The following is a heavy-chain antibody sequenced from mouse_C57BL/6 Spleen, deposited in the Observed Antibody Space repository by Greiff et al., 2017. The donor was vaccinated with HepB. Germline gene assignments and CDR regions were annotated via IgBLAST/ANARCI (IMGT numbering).Heavy chain of an antibody. J-gene: IGHJ3*01. CDR3: ARVTTVVPAY. CDR2: ISSGSSTI. Sequence: DVMLVESGGGLVKPGGSLKLSCAASGFTFSDYGMHWVRQAPEKGLEWVAYISSGSSTIYYADTVKGRFTISRDNAKNTLFLQMTSLRSEDTAMYYCARVTTVVPAYWGQVTLVTVSA. D-gene: IGHD1-1*01. CDR1: GFTFSDYG. V-gene: IGHV5-17*01.